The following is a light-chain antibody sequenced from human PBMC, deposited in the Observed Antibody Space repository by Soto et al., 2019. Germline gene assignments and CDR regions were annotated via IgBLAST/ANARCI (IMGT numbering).Light chain of an antibody. CDR2: GAS. J-gene: IGKJ2*01. Sequence: EIEMTQSPATLSVSPGERATLSCRASQSVSSNLAWYQQKPGQAPRLLIYGASTRATGIPARFSGSGSETEFTLTISSLQSEDFAVYYCQQYHNYYTFGQGTKLEIK. CDR1: QSVSSN. V-gene: IGKV3-15*01. CDR3: QQYHNYYT.